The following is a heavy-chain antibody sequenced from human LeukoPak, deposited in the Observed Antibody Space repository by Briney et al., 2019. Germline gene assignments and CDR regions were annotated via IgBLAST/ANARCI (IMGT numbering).Heavy chain of an antibody. CDR1: GFTSTSHD. Sequence: GGSLTLSCGASGFTSTSHDMHWVRQAPGKGLEYVSGISGTGGSTYYANSVKGRFIISRDNSKNTLYLQMGSLRAEDMAVYYCTRGLPGGLDSWGQGTLVTVSS. CDR3: TRGLPGGLDS. V-gene: IGHV3-64*01. CDR2: ISGTGGST. D-gene: IGHD3-10*01. J-gene: IGHJ4*02.